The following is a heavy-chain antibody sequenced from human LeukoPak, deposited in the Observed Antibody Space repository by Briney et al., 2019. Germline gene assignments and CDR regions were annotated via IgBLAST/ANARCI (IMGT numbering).Heavy chain of an antibody. CDR1: GFTFSSYS. Sequence: PGGSLRLSCAASGFTFSSYSMNWVRQAPGKGLEWVSYISSSSSTIYYADSVKGRFTISRDNAKNSLYLQMNSLRAEDTAVYYCARIPAGPMDSGYGQRRAYYMDVWGKGTTVTVSS. CDR3: ARIPAGPMDSGYGQRRAYYMDV. CDR2: ISSSSSTI. D-gene: IGHD5-12*01. V-gene: IGHV3-48*04. J-gene: IGHJ6*03.